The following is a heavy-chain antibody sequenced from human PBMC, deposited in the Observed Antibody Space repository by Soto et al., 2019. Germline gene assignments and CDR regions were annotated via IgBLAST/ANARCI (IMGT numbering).Heavy chain of an antibody. D-gene: IGHD3-10*01. Sequence: GGSLRLSCAASGFTFSIYSMNWVRQAPGKGLEWVSSISSSSTYIYYADYVKGRFTISRDNPKNSLYLQMNSLTAEDTAVYYCARDSYYGSGSYPYFDHWGQGTLVTVSS. CDR1: GFTFSIYS. J-gene: IGHJ4*02. CDR2: ISSSSTYI. V-gene: IGHV3-21*01. CDR3: ARDSYYGSGSYPYFDH.